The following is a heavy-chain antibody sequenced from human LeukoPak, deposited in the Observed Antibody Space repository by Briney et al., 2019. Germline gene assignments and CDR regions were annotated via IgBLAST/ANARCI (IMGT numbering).Heavy chain of an antibody. V-gene: IGHV5-51*01. J-gene: IGHJ6*02. CDR2: IFPGDSDT. CDR1: GYSFSSYW. CDR3: ARRHDGGGWNYYAMDV. D-gene: IGHD4-23*01. Sequence: KPGESLKISCKGYGYSFSSYWIAWVRRMPGKGLEWMGIIFPGDSDTRYSPSFEGQVTISADKSISTAYLQWSSLKASDTGMYVCARRHDGGGWNYYAMDVWGQGTTVTVSS.